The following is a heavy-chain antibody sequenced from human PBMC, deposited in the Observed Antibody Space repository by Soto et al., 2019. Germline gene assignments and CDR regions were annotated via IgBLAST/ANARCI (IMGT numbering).Heavy chain of an antibody. Sequence: SVKVSCKASGFTFTSSAVQWVRQARGQRLEWIGWIVVGSGNTNYAQKFQERVTITRDMSTSTAYMELSSLRSEDTAVYYCAADLVTVGWFDPWGQGTLVTVSS. J-gene: IGHJ5*02. D-gene: IGHD2-15*01. CDR2: IVVGSGNT. CDR3: AADLVTVGWFDP. CDR1: GFTFTSSA. V-gene: IGHV1-58*01.